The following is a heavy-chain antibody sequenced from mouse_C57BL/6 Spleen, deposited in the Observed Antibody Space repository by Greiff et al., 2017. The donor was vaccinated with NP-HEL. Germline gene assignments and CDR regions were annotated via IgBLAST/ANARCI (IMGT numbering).Heavy chain of an antibody. V-gene: IGHV1-82*01. CDR1: GYAFSSSW. J-gene: IGHJ1*03. Sequence: VKLQESGPELVKPGASVKISCKASGYAFSSSWMNWVKQRPGKGLEWIGRIYPGDGDTNYIGKFKGKATLTADKSSSTAYMQLSSLTSEDSAVYFCARDGSLDGYFDVWGTGTTVTVSS. CDR2: IYPGDGDT. D-gene: IGHD1-1*01. CDR3: ARDGSLDGYFDV.